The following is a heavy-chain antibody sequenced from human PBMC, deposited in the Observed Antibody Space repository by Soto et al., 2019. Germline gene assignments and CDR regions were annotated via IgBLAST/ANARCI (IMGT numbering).Heavy chain of an antibody. CDR3: ARGGRAIPAASIANFDY. CDR2: ISSSGSTI. D-gene: IGHD2-2*01. CDR1: GFTFSSYE. J-gene: IGHJ4*02. V-gene: IGHV3-48*03. Sequence: GGSLRLSCAASGFTFSSYEMNWVRQAPGKGLEWVSYISSSGSTIYYADSVKGRFTISRDNAKNSLYLQMNSLRAEDTAVYYCARGGRAIPAASIANFDYWGQGTLVTVSS.